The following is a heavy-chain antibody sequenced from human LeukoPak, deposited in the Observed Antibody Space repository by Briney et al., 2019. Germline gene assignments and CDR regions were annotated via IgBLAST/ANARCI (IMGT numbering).Heavy chain of an antibody. V-gene: IGHV3-30*02. CDR1: GFTFSGYG. Sequence: PGGSLRLSCAASGFTFSGYGMHWVRQAPGKGLEWVAFIHYDGARSYYADSVKGRFTISRDNSKNTVYLQMNSLRAEDTAVYYCARVPYGNYHYYYMDVWGKGTTVTVSS. CDR2: IHYDGARS. D-gene: IGHD3-10*01. CDR3: ARVPYGNYHYYYMDV. J-gene: IGHJ6*03.